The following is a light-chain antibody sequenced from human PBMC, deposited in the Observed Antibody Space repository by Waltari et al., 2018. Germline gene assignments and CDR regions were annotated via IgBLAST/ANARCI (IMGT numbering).Light chain of an antibody. J-gene: IGKJ2*01. CDR2: WAS. CDR3: QQYYTIPHT. V-gene: IGKV4-1*01. CDR1: QTILYNSKNKNC. Sequence: DIVMTHSPDSLAVSLGERATINCKSSQTILYNSKNKNCLTWYQQKPGQPPKLLIFWASTRESGVHDRFSGSGSRTNFTLTISGLQAEDLAVYYCQQYYTIPHTFGQGTKLEI.